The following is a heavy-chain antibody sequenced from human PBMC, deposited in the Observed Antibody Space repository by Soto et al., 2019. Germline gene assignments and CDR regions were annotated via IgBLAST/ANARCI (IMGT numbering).Heavy chain of an antibody. CDR3: ATGPGLVVAAREDFDY. CDR2: ISAYNGNT. J-gene: IGHJ4*02. CDR1: GYTFTSYG. D-gene: IGHD2-15*01. Sequence: ASVKVSCKASGYTFTSYGISWVRQAPGQGLEWMGWISAYNGNTNYAQKLQGRVTMTTDTSTSTAYMELRSLRSDDTAVYYCATGPGLVVAAREDFDYWGQGTLVTVSS. V-gene: IGHV1-18*01.